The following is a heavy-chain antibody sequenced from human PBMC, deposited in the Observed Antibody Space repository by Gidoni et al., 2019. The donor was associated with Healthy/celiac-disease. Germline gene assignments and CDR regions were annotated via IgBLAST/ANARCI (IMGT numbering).Heavy chain of an antibody. CDR2: IYYSGST. J-gene: IGHJ5*02. Sequence: QLQLQESGPGLVQPSETLSLTCTVSGGSISSSSYYWGWLRQPPGKGLEWIGSIYYSGSTYYNPSLKSRVTISVDTSKNQFSLKLSSVTAADTAVYYCATITKNWFDPWGQGTLVTVSS. D-gene: IGHD5-12*01. V-gene: IGHV4-39*07. CDR3: ATITKNWFDP. CDR1: GGSISSSSYY.